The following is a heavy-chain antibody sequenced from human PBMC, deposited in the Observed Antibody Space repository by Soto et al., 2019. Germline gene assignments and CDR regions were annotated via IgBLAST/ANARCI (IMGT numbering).Heavy chain of an antibody. CDR2: INHSGST. CDR1: GGSFSGYY. CDR3: ARGIAAAGTRWFDP. J-gene: IGHJ5*02. V-gene: IGHV4-34*01. Sequence: QVQLQQWGAGLLKPSKTLSLTCAVYGGSFSGYYWSWIRQPPGKGLEWIGEINHSGSTNYNPSLKSRVTISVDTSKNQFSLKLSSVTAADTAVYYCARGIAAAGTRWFDPWGQGTLVTVSS. D-gene: IGHD6-13*01.